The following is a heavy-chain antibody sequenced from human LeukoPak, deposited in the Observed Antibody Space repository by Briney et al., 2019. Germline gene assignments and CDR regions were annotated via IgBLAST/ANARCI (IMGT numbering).Heavy chain of an antibody. CDR3: ARRSTTHDAFDI. D-gene: IGHD2/OR15-2a*01. CDR2: IWYDGSNK. CDR1: GFTFNSYG. Sequence: QPGRSLTLSCAASGFTFNSYGMHWVRQAPSKGLEWVAVIWYDGSNKYYADSVKGRFTISRDNSKNTLYLQMNSLRAEDTAVYYCARRSTTHDAFDIWGQGTMVTVSS. V-gene: IGHV3-33*08. J-gene: IGHJ3*02.